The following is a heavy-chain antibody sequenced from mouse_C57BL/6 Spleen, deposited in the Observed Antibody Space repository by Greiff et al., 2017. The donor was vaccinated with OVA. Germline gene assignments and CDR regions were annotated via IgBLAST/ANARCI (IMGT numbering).Heavy chain of an antibody. CDR3: ARGSRGYAMDY. CDR1: GYTFTNYW. D-gene: IGHD1-1*01. CDR2: IYPGGGYT. Sequence: QVQLQQSGAELVRPGTSVKMSCKASGYTFTNYWIGWAKQRPGHGLAWIGDIYPGGGYTNYNEKFKGKATLTADKSSSTAYMQFSSLTSEDSAIYYCARGSRGYAMDYWGQGTSVTVSS. J-gene: IGHJ4*01. V-gene: IGHV1-63*01.